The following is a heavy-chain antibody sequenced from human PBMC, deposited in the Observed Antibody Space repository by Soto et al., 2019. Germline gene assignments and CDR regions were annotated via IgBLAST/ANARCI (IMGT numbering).Heavy chain of an antibody. D-gene: IGHD1-26*01. CDR1: GYTLTELS. J-gene: IGHJ4*02. CDR3: ARDDSGFSGSHCIDYFNY. CDR2: FDPEDGET. Sequence: GASVKVSCKVSGYTLTELSMHWVRQAPGKGLEWMGGFDPEDGETIYAHKFQGRVTMTEDTSTDTAYMELSSLTSEDTAVYYCARDDSGFSGSHCIDYFNYWGQGALVTVSS. V-gene: IGHV1-24*01.